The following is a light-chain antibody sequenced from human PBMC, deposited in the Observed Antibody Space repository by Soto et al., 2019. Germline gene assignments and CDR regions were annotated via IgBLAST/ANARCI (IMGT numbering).Light chain of an antibody. CDR3: RQYDEWPLT. J-gene: IGKJ4*01. CDR1: QNVKTR. V-gene: IGKV3-15*01. CDR2: DAF. Sequence: KVMTQSPATLSVSPGERATLSCRASQNVKTRLAWYQQKPGQAPRLLIYDAFTRATGIPARFSGSASGTEFTLTISSLQSEDFAVYYCRQYDEWPLTFGGGTKVDIK.